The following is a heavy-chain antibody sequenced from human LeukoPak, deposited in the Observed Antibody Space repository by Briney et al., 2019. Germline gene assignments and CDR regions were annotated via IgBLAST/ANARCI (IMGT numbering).Heavy chain of an antibody. CDR3: GRGYYYDSSGSWPDY. Sequence: ASVTDSCKATGYTFTYYYMHWVRQAPGQGLEWMGWINPNSCGTNYAQKFQGRVTMTRDTSISTAYMELSRLRSDDTAVYYFGRGYYYDSSGSWPDYWGQGTLVTVSS. V-gene: IGHV1-2*02. CDR2: INPNSCGT. D-gene: IGHD3-22*01. CDR1: GYTFTYYY. J-gene: IGHJ4*02.